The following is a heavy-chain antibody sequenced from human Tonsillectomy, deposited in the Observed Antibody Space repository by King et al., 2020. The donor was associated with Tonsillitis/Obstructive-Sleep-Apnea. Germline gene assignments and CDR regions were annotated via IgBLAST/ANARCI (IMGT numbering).Heavy chain of an antibody. J-gene: IGHJ6*02. CDR2: ISAYNGNT. V-gene: IGHV1-18*01. CDR3: ARVPSDIVVVVAATNLDYYGMDV. Sequence: QLVQSGAEVKKPGASVKVSCKASGYTFTSYGISWVRQAPGQGLEWMGWISAYNGNTNYAQKLQGRVTMTTDTSTSTAYMELRSLRSDDTAVNYCARVPSDIVVVVAATNLDYYGMDVWGQGTTVTVSS. D-gene: IGHD2-15*01. CDR1: GYTFTSYG.